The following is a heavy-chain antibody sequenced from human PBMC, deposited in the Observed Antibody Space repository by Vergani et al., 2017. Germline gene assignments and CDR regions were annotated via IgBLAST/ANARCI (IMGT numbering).Heavy chain of an antibody. CDR1: GFTFSSYA. CDR2: ISGSGGST. V-gene: IGHV3-23*01. J-gene: IGHJ4*02. Sequence: EVQLLESGGGLVQPGGSLRLSCAASGFTFSSYAMSWVRQAPGKGLEWVSAISGSGGSTYYADSVKGRFTISRDNSKNTLYLQMNSLRAEATAVYYCAKDQGVGQWFGELLGPDYWGQGTLVTVSS. CDR3: AKDQGVGQWFGELLGPDY. D-gene: IGHD3-10*01.